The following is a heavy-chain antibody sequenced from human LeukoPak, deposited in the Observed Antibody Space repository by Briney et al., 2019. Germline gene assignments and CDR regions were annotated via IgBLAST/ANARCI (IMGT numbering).Heavy chain of an antibody. CDR1: GFTFSSYS. CDR2: ISSSSSYI. J-gene: IGHJ4*02. D-gene: IGHD1-26*01. CDR3: AREKGGSYFSSSRSSFDY. V-gene: IGHV3-21*01. Sequence: GGSLRLSCAASGFTFSSYSMNWVRQAPGKGLEWVSSISSSSSYIYYADSVKGRFTISRDNAKNSLYLQMNSLRAEDTAVYYCAREKGGSYFSSSRSSFDYWGQGTLVTVSS.